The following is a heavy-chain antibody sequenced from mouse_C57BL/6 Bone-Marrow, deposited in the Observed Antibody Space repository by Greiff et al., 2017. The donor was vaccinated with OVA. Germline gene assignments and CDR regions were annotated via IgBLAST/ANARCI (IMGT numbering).Heavy chain of an antibody. CDR3: ARQRITTVVAHWYFDV. J-gene: IGHJ1*03. V-gene: IGHV5-17*01. Sequence: EVNVVESGGGLVKPGGSLKLSCAASGFTFSDYGMHWVRQAPEKGLEWVAYISSGSSTIYYADTVKGRFTISRDNAKNTLFLQMTSLRSEDTAMYYCARQRITTVVAHWYFDVWGTGTTVTVSS. CDR1: GFTFSDYG. D-gene: IGHD1-1*01. CDR2: ISSGSSTI.